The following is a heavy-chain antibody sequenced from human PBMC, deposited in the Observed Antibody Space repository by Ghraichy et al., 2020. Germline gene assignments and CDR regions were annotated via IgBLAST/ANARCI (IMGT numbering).Heavy chain of an antibody. J-gene: IGHJ6*02. V-gene: IGHV4-59*01. CDR1: GGSISSYY. D-gene: IGHD3-16*01. CDR2: IYYSGST. Sequence: SQTLSLTCTVSGGSISSYYWSWIRQPPGKGLEWIGYIYYSGSTNYNPSLKSRVTISVDTSKNQFSLKLSSVTAADTAVYDGARGAYYYYGRDVWGQGTTVTVSS. CDR3: ARGAYYYYGRDV.